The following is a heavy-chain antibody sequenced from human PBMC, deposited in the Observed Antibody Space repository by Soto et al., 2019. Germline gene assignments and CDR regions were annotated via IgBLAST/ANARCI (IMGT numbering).Heavy chain of an antibody. J-gene: IGHJ4*02. V-gene: IGHV1-18*01. D-gene: IGHD6-19*01. CDR3: ARSSSIAVAGLFDY. CDR1: GYTFTSYG. Sequence: GASVKVSFKASGYTFTSYGISWVRQAPGQGLEWMGWISAYNGNTNYAQKLQGRVTMTTDTSTSTAYMELRSLRSDDTAVYYCARSSSIAVAGLFDYWGQGTLVTVSS. CDR2: ISAYNGNT.